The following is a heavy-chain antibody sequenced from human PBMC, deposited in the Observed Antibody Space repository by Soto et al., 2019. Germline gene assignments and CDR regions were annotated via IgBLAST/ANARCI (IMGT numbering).Heavy chain of an antibody. CDR1: GLTFSSYS. CDR3: ARTVVAHFDY. V-gene: IGHV3-21*01. CDR2: ISSSSSYI. D-gene: IGHD2-15*01. Sequence: EVLLVESGGGLVKPGGSLRLSCAASGLTFSSYSMNWVRQAPGKGLEWVSSISSSSSYIYYADSVKGRFTISIDKAKNSLYLQMNSLRAEDTAVYYCARTVVAHFDYWGQGTLVTVSS. J-gene: IGHJ4*02.